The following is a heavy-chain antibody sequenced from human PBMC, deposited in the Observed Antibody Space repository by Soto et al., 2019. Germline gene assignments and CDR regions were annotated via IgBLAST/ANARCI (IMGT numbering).Heavy chain of an antibody. CDR2: IYSSGNA. CDR3: ARGDVFDL. CDR1: GDSISGFN. J-gene: IGHJ3*01. V-gene: IGHV4-4*07. Sequence: QVQLQESGPGLVKSSETVSLICTVSGDSISGFNWTWIRQPAGKGLEWIGRIYSSGNANYNPSLKSRVTMSVDLSRNQFSLKVASVTAADTAVYYCARGDVFDLWGQGTKVTVSS.